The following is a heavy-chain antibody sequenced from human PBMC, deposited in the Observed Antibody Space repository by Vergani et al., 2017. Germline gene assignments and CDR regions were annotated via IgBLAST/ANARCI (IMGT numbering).Heavy chain of an antibody. V-gene: IGHV4-31*03. CDR2: IYYSGST. Sequence: QVQLQESGPGLVKPSQTLSLTCTVSGGSISSGGYYWSWIRQHPGKGLEWIGYIYYSGSTYYNPSLKSRVTISVDTSKNQFSLKLSSVTAADTAVYYCARGRITIFGVVIIPRNWFDPWGQGTLVTVSS. CDR3: ARGRITIFGVVIIPRNWFDP. D-gene: IGHD3-3*01. J-gene: IGHJ5*02. CDR1: GGSISSGGYY.